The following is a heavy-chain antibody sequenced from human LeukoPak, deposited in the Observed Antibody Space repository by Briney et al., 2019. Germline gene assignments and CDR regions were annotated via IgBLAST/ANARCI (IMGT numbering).Heavy chain of an antibody. Sequence: SQTLSLTCAVSGGSISSGGYSWSWIRQRPGKGLEWIGYIYHSGSTYYNPSLKSRVTISVDRSKNQFSLKLSSVTAADTAVYYCARNREGDWYFDLWGRGTLVTVSS. J-gene: IGHJ2*01. CDR3: ARNREGDWYFDL. CDR2: IYHSGST. CDR1: GGSISSGGYS. V-gene: IGHV4-30-2*01. D-gene: IGHD1-14*01.